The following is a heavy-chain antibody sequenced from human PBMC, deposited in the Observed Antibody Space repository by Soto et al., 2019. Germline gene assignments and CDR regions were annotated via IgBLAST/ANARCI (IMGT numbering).Heavy chain of an antibody. J-gene: IGHJ5*02. V-gene: IGHV1-69*13. Sequence: ASVKVSCKASGGTFSSYAISWVRQAPGQGLEWMGGIIPIFGTANYAQKFQGRVTITADESTSTAYMELSSLRSEDTAVYYCARHYYDSSGYYADNWFDPWGQGTLVTVSS. CDR1: GGTFSSYA. CDR2: IIPIFGTA. CDR3: ARHYYDSSGYYADNWFDP. D-gene: IGHD3-22*01.